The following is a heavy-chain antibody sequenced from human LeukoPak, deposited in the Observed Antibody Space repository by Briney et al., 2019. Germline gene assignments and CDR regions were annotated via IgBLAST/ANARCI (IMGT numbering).Heavy chain of an antibody. CDR1: GGSISSSSYY. Sequence: PSETLSLTCTVSGGSISSSSYYWGWIRQPPGKGLEWIGSIYYSGSTNYNPSLKSRVTISVDTSKNQFSLKLSSVTAADTAVYYCARERAYYDILPRWFDPWGQGSLVTVSS. V-gene: IGHV4-39*07. D-gene: IGHD3-9*01. CDR2: IYYSGST. J-gene: IGHJ5*02. CDR3: ARERAYYDILPRWFDP.